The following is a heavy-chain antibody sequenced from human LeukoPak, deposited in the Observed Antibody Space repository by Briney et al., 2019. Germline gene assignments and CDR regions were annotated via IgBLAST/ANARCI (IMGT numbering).Heavy chain of an antibody. Sequence: PGGSLRLSCAASGFTFSSYAMSWVRQAPGKGLEWVSAISGSGGSTYADSVKGRFTISRDNSKNTLYLQMNSLRSEDTAVYYCAAGASNGRYLWYFDLWGRGTLVTVSS. CDR3: AAGASNGRYLWYFDL. D-gene: IGHD1-26*01. J-gene: IGHJ2*01. CDR1: GFTFSSYA. V-gene: IGHV3-23*01. CDR2: ISGSGGST.